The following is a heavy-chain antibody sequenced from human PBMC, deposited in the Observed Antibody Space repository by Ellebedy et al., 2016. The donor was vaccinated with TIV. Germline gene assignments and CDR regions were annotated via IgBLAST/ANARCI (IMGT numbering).Heavy chain of an antibody. J-gene: IGHJ6*02. D-gene: IGHD3-22*01. Sequence: SETLSLXCIVSGGSMETSYWTWIRQPPGKGLEWLGSVHYSGSANYNPSLKTRVTMSVDTSKNLFSLNLSSVSAADSAVYFCARDTMTVWGEGWYYGMNVWGQGTTVIVSS. CDR2: VHYSGSA. V-gene: IGHV4-59*01. CDR1: GGSMETSY. CDR3: ARDTMTVWGEGWYYGMNV.